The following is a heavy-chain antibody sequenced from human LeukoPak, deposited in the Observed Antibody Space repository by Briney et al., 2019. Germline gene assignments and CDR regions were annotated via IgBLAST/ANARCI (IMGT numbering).Heavy chain of an antibody. V-gene: IGHV3-30-3*01. CDR3: ARYLYNDYGDD. Sequence: GGSLRLSCAASGFTLSSYAMHWVRQAPGKGLVWVAVISYDGSNKYYAESVKGRFTISRDNSKNTLYLQMNSLRAEDTAVYYCARYLYNDYGDDWGQGTLVTVSS. CDR1: GFTLSSYA. J-gene: IGHJ4*02. CDR2: ISYDGSNK. D-gene: IGHD1-14*01.